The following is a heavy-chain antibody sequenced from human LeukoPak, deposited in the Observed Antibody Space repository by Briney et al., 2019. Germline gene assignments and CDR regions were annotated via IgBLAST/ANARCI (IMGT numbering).Heavy chain of an antibody. J-gene: IGHJ4*02. D-gene: IGHD6-19*01. V-gene: IGHV3-30*04. CDR2: ISYDGSNK. CDR3: ARGIAVAGTLFDY. CDR1: GFTFSSYA. Sequence: PGGSLRLSCAASGFTFSSYAMHWVRQAPGKGLEWVAVISYDGSNKYYADSVKGRFTISRDNSKNTLYLQMNSLRAEDTAVYYCARGIAVAGTLFDYWGQGTLVTVPS.